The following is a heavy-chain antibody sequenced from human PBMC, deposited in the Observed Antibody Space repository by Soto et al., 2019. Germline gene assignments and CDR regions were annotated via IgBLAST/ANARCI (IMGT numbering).Heavy chain of an antibody. D-gene: IGHD3-3*01. CDR1: GYTLTELS. CDR2: FDPEDGET. CDR3: ATEGDFWSGYYPTYYYGMDV. J-gene: IGHJ6*02. V-gene: IGHV1-24*01. Sequence: GASVKVSCKVSGYTLTELSMHWVRQAPGKGLEWMGGFDPEDGETIYAQKFQGRVTMTEDTSTDTAYMELSSLRSEDTAVYYCATEGDFWSGYYPTYYYGMDVWGQGTTVTVSS.